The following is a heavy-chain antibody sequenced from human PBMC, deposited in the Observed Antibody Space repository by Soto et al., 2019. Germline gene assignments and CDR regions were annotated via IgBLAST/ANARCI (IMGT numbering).Heavy chain of an antibody. CDR3: ARRLKDDYGSSPYYSDFVV. V-gene: IGHV5-51*01. Sequence: LGESLKISCQASGYTFSKYWIAWVRQMPGKGLEYVGIIYPGDSDTRYSPPFQGQVTISADTSISTAYLQWSSLKASDSAMYYCARRLKDDYGSSPYYSDFVVWGRGTTVNVSS. CDR2: IYPGDSDT. J-gene: IGHJ6*02. CDR1: GYTFSKYW. D-gene: IGHD5-12*01.